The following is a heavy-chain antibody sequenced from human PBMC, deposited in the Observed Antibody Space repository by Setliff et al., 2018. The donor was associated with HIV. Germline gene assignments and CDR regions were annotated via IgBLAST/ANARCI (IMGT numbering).Heavy chain of an antibody. V-gene: IGHV4-34*01. CDR2: VYYSGST. CDR1: GGSFSGYY. D-gene: IGHD2-21*01. Sequence: SETLSLTCAVYGGSFSGYYWSWIRQPPGKALEWIGSVYYSGSTYYNPSLKSRITISEDTSRNQFSLSLDSVTAADTAVYFCARVVIPTEFDQRYMFFFYMDVWGKGTTVTVSS. J-gene: IGHJ6*03. CDR3: ARVVIPTEFDQRYMFFFYMDV.